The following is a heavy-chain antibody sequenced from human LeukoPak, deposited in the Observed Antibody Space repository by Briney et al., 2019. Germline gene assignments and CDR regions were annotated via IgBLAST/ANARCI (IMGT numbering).Heavy chain of an antibody. Sequence: GGSLRLSCAASGFTFSSYAMHWVRQAPGKGLEYVSAISSNGGSTYYANSVEGRFTISRDNSKNTLYLQMGSLRAEDMAVYYCARGPGIAVAGTFDYWGQGTLVTVSS. V-gene: IGHV3-64*01. CDR3: ARGPGIAVAGTFDY. CDR2: ISSNGGST. CDR1: GFTFSSYA. J-gene: IGHJ4*02. D-gene: IGHD6-19*01.